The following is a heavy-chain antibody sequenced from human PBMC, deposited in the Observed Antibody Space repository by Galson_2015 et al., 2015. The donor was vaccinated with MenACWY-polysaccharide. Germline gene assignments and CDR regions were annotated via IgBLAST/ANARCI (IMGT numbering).Heavy chain of an antibody. Sequence: SLRLSCAASGFTFSDYYMSWIRQAPGKGLEWVSYISSSGGTIYYADSVKGRFTISRDNAKNSLYLQMNSLRAEDTAVYYCAKDPGSNGDYFDYWGQGTLVTVSS. CDR2: ISSSGGTI. D-gene: IGHD2-8*01. J-gene: IGHJ4*02. CDR3: AKDPGSNGDYFDY. V-gene: IGHV3-11*01. CDR1: GFTFSDYY.